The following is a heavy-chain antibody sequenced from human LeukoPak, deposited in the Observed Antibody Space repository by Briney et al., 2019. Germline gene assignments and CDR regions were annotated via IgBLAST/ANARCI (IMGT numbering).Heavy chain of an antibody. J-gene: IGHJ2*01. Sequence: PPETLFLTCTVSGGSISISSTYYWGWLRQPPGKGLEWIGSIYYSGTTHYNPSLKSRVTISVDTSKNQLSLKLRSVTAADTAVYYCARDYGDYPYWYFDPWGRGTLVTVSS. V-gene: IGHV4-39*01. CDR1: GGSISISSTYY. CDR2: IYYSGTT. CDR3: ARDYGDYPYWYFDP. D-gene: IGHD4-17*01.